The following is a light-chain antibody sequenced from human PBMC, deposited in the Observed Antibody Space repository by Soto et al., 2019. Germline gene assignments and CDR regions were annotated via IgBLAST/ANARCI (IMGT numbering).Light chain of an antibody. CDR3: TSFTSSSTPWV. Sequence: QSALTQPASVSGSPGQSITISCTGTSSDVGSYNYVSWYQQHPGKAPKLMIYDVTNRPSGVSNRSSGSKSGNTASLTISGLQAEDEADYYCTSFTSSSTPWVFGGGTKLTVL. J-gene: IGLJ3*02. V-gene: IGLV2-14*01. CDR1: SSDVGSYNY. CDR2: DVT.